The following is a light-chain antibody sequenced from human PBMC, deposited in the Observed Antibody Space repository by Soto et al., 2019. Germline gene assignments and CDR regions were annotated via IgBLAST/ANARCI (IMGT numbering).Light chain of an antibody. Sequence: IQMTQSPSSLSASVGDRVTITCRASQSISSYLNWYQQKPGKAPKLLIYAASSVQSGVPSRCSGSGSGTIFTLTISSLKPEDFETYYCQQIYSPPPTFGQGTKVDIK. V-gene: IGKV1-39*01. CDR3: QQIYSPPPT. CDR2: AAS. CDR1: QSISSY. J-gene: IGKJ1*01.